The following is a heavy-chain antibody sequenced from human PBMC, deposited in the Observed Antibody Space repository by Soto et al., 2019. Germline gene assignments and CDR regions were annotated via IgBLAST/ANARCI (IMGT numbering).Heavy chain of an antibody. CDR1: GGAFTNDI. CDR3: AGDSPIGSTFSGYDAIDY. J-gene: IGHJ4*02. V-gene: IGHV1-69*08. Sequence: QVQLVQSGAEVKKPGSSVKVSCKASGGAFTNDIITWVRQAPGQGLEWMGRIIPLLDITNYAQKFQGRVTITADNTTSTDCMEMNRLISEDTAVYYCAGDSPIGSTFSGYDAIDYWGQGTLVTVSS. D-gene: IGHD5-12*01. CDR2: IIPLLDIT.